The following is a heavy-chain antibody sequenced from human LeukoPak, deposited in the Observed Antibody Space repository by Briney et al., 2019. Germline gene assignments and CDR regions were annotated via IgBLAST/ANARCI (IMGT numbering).Heavy chain of an antibody. J-gene: IGHJ4*02. Sequence: GGSLRLSCAASGFTFSSYWMSWVRQAPGKGLEWVANIKQDGSEKYYVDSVKGRFTISRDNAKNSLYLQMNSLRAEDTAVYYCARRITSSSWYEDYWGQGTLVTVSS. V-gene: IGHV3-7*01. CDR1: GFTFSSYW. CDR2: IKQDGSEK. CDR3: ARRITSSSWYEDY. D-gene: IGHD6-13*01.